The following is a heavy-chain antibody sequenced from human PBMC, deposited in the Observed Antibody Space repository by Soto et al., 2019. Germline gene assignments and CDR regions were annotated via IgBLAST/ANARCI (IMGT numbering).Heavy chain of an antibody. J-gene: IGHJ3*02. Sequence: QVQLVESGGGVVQPGRSLRLSCAASGFTFRSYAMHWVRQAPGKGLEWVAVISYDGSKKYYADSVRGRFTISRDNSKNTLYLQMNSLRAEDTAVYYCAKDSSGYDFGAFDIWGQGTMVTVSS. CDR2: ISYDGSKK. CDR1: GFTFRSYA. V-gene: IGHV3-30-3*01. D-gene: IGHD3-22*01. CDR3: AKDSSGYDFGAFDI.